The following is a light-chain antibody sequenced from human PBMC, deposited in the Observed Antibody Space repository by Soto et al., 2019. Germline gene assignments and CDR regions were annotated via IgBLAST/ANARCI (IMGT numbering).Light chain of an antibody. V-gene: IGKV1-5*03. CDR3: RQYNSWPLT. CDR2: KAS. CDR1: QSISSW. Sequence: DIQMTQSPSTLSASVGDRVTITCRASQSISSWLAWYQQKPGKAPKLLIYKASSLESGVPSRFSGSGSGTEFTLTISSLQSEDFAVYYCRQYNSWPLTFGGGTKVDIK. J-gene: IGKJ4*01.